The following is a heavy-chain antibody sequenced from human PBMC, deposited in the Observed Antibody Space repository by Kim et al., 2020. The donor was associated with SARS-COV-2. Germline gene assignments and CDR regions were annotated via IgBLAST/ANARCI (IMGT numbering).Heavy chain of an antibody. V-gene: IGHV3-7*01. J-gene: IGHJ4*02. CDR2: IRQDGREI. CDR1: GFLFSSYW. CDR3: ARYGNVVAEYSFDA. Sequence: GGSLRLSCAASGFLFSSYWMSWVRQAPGKGLEWVANIRQDGREIHYVDAVKGRFTISRDNARNSVHLQMNSLRVEDTAVYYCARYGNVVAEYSFDAWGQGTLVTVSS. D-gene: IGHD2-15*01.